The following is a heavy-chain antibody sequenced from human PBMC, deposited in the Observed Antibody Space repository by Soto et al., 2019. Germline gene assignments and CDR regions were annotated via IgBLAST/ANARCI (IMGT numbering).Heavy chain of an antibody. Sequence: QVQLVQSGAEVKKPGSSVKVSCKASGGTFSSYAISWVRQAPGQGLEWMGGIIPIFGTANYAQKFQGRVTITADESTSTADMEVSSLRSEDTAVYYCASPYDFWSGYSPHYYYYYGMDVWGQGPKVTVSS. V-gene: IGHV1-69*01. CDR2: IIPIFGTA. CDR3: ASPYDFWSGYSPHYYYYYGMDV. D-gene: IGHD3-3*01. CDR1: GGTFSSYA. J-gene: IGHJ6*02.